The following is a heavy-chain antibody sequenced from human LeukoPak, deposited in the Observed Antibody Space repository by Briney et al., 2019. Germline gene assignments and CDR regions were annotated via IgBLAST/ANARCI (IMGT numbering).Heavy chain of an antibody. Sequence: SETLSLTCIVSSGSFTSSYWSWFRQPPRKGLEWIGYMYYDGRTNYNPSLKSRGTISLDTSNNQFSLRLTSVTAADTAVYYCVRHLGANAFTIWGQGTMVTVSS. CDR3: VRHLGANAFTI. CDR2: MYYDGRT. V-gene: IGHV4-59*08. D-gene: IGHD3-16*01. J-gene: IGHJ3*02. CDR1: SGSFTSSY.